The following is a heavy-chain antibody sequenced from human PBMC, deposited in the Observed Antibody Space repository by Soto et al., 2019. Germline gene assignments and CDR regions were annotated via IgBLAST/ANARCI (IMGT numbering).Heavy chain of an antibody. CDR2: ISRSGST. V-gene: IGHV4-34*01. Sequence: SETLSLTCAVFGGSVSRSSWSWIRQPPGKGLEWIGEISRSGSTSYNPSLESRVAISEDTFENQFSLKLSSVTAADTAVYYCARASTLAGTADFDYWGQGTLVTVSS. D-gene: IGHD6-19*01. CDR1: GGSVSRSS. CDR3: ARASTLAGTADFDY. J-gene: IGHJ4*02.